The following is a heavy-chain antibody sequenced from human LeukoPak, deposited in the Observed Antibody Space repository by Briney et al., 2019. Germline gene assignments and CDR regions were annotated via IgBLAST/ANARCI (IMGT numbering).Heavy chain of an antibody. D-gene: IGHD3-3*01. CDR3: ARAEYYDFWSGYLPPYNYYYYYMDV. CDR1: GATFSIYA. Sequence: SVNVSCKASGATFSIYAISWMRQAPGQGLEWMGGIIPIFGTANYAQKFQGRVTITTDESTSTAYMELSSLRSEDTAVYYCARAEYYDFWSGYLPPYNYYYYYMDVWGKGTTVTVSS. J-gene: IGHJ6*03. V-gene: IGHV1-69*05. CDR2: IIPIFGTA.